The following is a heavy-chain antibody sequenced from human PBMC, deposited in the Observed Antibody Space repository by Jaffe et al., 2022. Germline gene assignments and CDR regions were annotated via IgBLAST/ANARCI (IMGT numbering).Heavy chain of an antibody. D-gene: IGHD5-12*01. CDR2: TNGDGSST. Sequence: EEQLVESGGDLVQPGGSLRLSCAASGFTFSNYWMHWVRQAPGKGLIWVSRTNGDGSSTGYADSVKGRFTIYRDNAKSTLYLQMNNLRAEDTAVYYCASPGRRDGYNFDIWGQGTMVTVSS. CDR3: ASPGRRDGYNFDI. CDR1: GFTFSNYW. J-gene: IGHJ3*02. V-gene: IGHV3-74*01.